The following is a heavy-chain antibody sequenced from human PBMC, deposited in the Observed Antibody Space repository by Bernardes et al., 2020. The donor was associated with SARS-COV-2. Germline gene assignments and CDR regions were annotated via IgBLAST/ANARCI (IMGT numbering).Heavy chain of an antibody. D-gene: IGHD3-10*01. CDR2: ITDTSAPT. Sequence: GGSLRLSCGAFGFSFDTYAMTWVRQAPGSGLEWVPTITDTSAPTYYADSVTGRFTISKDNSKNTLYLQMSSLRAEDTAVYYCAKDGGKVRGTLIRRRDPYYHMDVWGQGTTVTVSS. V-gene: IGHV3-23*01. CDR3: AKDGGKVRGTLIRRRDPYYHMDV. J-gene: IGHJ6*02. CDR1: GFSFDTYA.